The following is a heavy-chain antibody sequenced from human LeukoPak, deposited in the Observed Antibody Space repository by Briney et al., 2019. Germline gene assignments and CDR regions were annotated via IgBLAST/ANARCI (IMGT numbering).Heavy chain of an antibody. CDR2: TSFDGTNK. Sequence: GGSLRLSCAATGFTLRSYAMNWVRQAPGKGLEWVAGTSFDGTNKYYADSVKGRFTISRDRSKNTLYLQMDSLRPDDTAFYFCVREDRGIDSWGQRTLVTVSS. V-gene: IGHV3-30-3*01. CDR3: VREDRGIDS. CDR1: GFTLRSYA. D-gene: IGHD3-16*01. J-gene: IGHJ4*02.